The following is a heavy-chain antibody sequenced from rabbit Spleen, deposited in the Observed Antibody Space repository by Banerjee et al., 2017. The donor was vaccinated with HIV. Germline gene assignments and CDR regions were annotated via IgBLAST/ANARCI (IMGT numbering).Heavy chain of an antibody. CDR3: ARGSAAMTMVITGFYFNL. D-gene: IGHD2-1*01. V-gene: IGHV1S45*01. Sequence: QEQLVESVLGLVKPSGSLTLTCTASTFSFSSGNYMCWVRQAPGKGLESIACIYGGSGGSTWYASWAKGRFTISKTSATTVTLQLTSLTAADTATYFCARGSAAMTMVITGFYFNLWGQGTLVTVS. CDR2: IYGGSGGST. J-gene: IGHJ4*01. CDR1: TFSFSSGNY.